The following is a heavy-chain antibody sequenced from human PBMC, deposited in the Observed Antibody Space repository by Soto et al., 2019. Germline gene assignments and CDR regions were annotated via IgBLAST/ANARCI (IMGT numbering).Heavy chain of an antibody. D-gene: IGHD3-10*01. CDR1: GYIFTDHC. CDR2: ICPGYSNI. CDR3: ARRSGSGSQDI. Sequence: GESLKISCKGSGYIFTDHCIVWVRQMAGKGLEWVGIICPGYSNIIYSPSVQGQVTISADKSISTAYLQWSGLKASDTAMYYCARRSGSGSQDIWGQGTMVTVSS. V-gene: IGHV5-51*01. J-gene: IGHJ3*02.